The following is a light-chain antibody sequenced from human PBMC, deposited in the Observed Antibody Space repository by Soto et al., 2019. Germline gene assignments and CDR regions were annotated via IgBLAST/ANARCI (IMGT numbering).Light chain of an antibody. CDR3: QQYNNWPPVT. J-gene: IGKJ3*01. CDR2: GAS. CDR1: QSVYNN. V-gene: IGKV3-15*01. Sequence: EIVMTQSPATLSVSPGERATLSCRATQSVYNNLAWYQQKPGQAPRLLIYGASTRATGIPARFIGSGSGTEFTLTISSLQSEDFAVYFCQQYNNWPPVTFGPGTKVDIK.